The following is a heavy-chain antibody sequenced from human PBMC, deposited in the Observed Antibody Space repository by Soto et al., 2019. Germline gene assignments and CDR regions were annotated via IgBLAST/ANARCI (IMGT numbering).Heavy chain of an antibody. CDR1: GFTFSSYS. V-gene: IGHV3-48*02. J-gene: IGHJ4*02. CDR3: ARDREEDYYDSSGYVFDY. Sequence: ESGGGLVQPGGSLRLSCAASGFTFSSYSMNWVRQAPGKGLEWVSYISSSSSTTYYADSVKGRFTISRDNAKNSLYLQMNSLRDEDTAVYYCARDREEDYYDSSGYVFDYWGQGTLVTVSS. D-gene: IGHD3-22*01. CDR2: ISSSSSTT.